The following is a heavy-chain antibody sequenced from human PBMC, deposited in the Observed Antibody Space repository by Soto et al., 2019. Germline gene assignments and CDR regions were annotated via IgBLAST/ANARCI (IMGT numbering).Heavy chain of an antibody. Sequence: EVQLVQSGAEVKKPGESLRISCQGSGYSSTSSWISWVRQMTGEGLEWMGRIDPSDSYINYSPSFQGRVTISADKSISTAYLQWSSLKASDTAMYYCARRGSSYDSWGQGTLVTVSS. V-gene: IGHV5-10-1*03. J-gene: IGHJ4*02. CDR2: IDPSDSYI. CDR3: ARRGSSYDS. D-gene: IGHD3-16*01. CDR1: GYSSTSSW.